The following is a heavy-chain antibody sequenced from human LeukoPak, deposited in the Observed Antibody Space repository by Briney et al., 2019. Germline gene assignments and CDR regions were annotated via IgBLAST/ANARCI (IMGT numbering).Heavy chain of an antibody. V-gene: IGHV1-2*02. CDR1: GYTFTCYY. CDR2: INPNSGGT. J-gene: IGHJ4*02. CDR3: ARVRIAAAGTPPGIDY. Sequence: VKVSCKASGYTFTCYYMHWVRQAPGQGLEWMGWINPNSGGTNYAQKFQGRVTMTRDTSISTAYMELSRLRSDDTAVYYCARVRIAAAGTPPGIDYWGQGTLVTVSS. D-gene: IGHD6-13*01.